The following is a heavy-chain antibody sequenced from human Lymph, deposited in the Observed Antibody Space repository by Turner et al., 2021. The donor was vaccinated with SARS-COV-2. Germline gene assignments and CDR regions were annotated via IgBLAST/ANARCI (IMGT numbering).Heavy chain of an antibody. J-gene: IGHJ4*02. D-gene: IGHD6-19*01. CDR2: IWFDGSNK. CDR3: ARDRAGSSGWYDSYFDY. V-gene: IGHV3-33*01. CDR1: GFPFSSYG. Sequence: QVQLVESGGGVVKPGRSLSPPCSAPGFPFSSYGMHWVRQAPGKGLEWVSFIWFDGSNKYYADSVKGRFTISRDNSKNTLYLQMNSLRAEDTAVYYCARDRAGSSGWYDSYFDYWGQGTLVTVSS.